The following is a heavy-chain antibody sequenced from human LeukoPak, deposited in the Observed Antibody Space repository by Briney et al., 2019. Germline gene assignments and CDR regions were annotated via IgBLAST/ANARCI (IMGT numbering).Heavy chain of an antibody. D-gene: IGHD2-2*01. CDR1: GFNFQTYN. J-gene: IGHJ6*03. CDR2: ISGSSRTI. Sequence: GGSLRLSCAASGFNFQTYNVNWVRQTPGRGLEWISSISGSSRTIYYADSVKGRFTISRDNAKNSLYLQMNSLRAEDTAVYYCARDVRYCSSTSCYARGGYYYYYYMDVWGKGTTVTISS. V-gene: IGHV3-48*04. CDR3: ARDVRYCSSTSCYARGGYYYYYYMDV.